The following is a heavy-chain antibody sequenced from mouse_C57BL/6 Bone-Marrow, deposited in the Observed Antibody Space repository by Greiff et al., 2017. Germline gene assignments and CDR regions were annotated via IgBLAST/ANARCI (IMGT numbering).Heavy chain of an antibody. Sequence: VQLQQSDAEFVKPGASVKISCKVSGYTFTDHTIHWVKQRPEQGLEWIGYIYPSDGSTKYNEKFKGKATLTADNSSSTAYMQLNSLTSEDSAVYFCAIYCDYDWFAYGGQGTLVSVSA. CDR3: AIYCDYDWFAY. CDR1: GYTFTDHT. D-gene: IGHD2-4*01. J-gene: IGHJ3*01. CDR2: IYPSDGST. V-gene: IGHV1-78*01.